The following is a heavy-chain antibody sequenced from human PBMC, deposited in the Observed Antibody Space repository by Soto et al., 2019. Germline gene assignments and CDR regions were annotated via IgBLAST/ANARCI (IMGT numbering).Heavy chain of an antibody. Sequence: EVQLVESGGGLVQPGGSLRLSCAASGFTFSSYSMNWVRQAPGKGLEWVSYISSSSSTIYYADSVKGRFTISRDNAKNSLYLRMNSLRDEDTAVYYGASEGGSLNWFDPWGQGTLVTVSS. D-gene: IGHD1-26*01. CDR3: ASEGGSLNWFDP. V-gene: IGHV3-48*02. CDR1: GFTFSSYS. J-gene: IGHJ5*02. CDR2: ISSSSSTI.